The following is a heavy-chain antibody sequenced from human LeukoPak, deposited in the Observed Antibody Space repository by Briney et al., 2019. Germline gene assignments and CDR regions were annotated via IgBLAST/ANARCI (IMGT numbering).Heavy chain of an antibody. CDR2: ISGSGGST. Sequence: PGGSLRLSCAASGFTFSCCGMSWVRQAPGKGLEWVSAISGSGGSTYYADSVKGRFTISRDNSKNTLYLQMNSLRAEDTAVYYCAKPHTQAYDFWSGYYISAFDIWGQGTMVTVSS. D-gene: IGHD3-3*01. CDR1: GFTFSCCG. V-gene: IGHV3-23*01. J-gene: IGHJ3*02. CDR3: AKPHTQAYDFWSGYYISAFDI.